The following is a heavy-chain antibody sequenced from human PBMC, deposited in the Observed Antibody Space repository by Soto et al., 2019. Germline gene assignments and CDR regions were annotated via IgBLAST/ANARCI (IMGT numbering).Heavy chain of an antibody. V-gene: IGHV4-31*03. CDR3: ARVPFGSNGVTYFDY. Sequence: SETLSLTCTVSGGSISSGGYYWSWIRRHPGKGLEWIGYIYYSGSTYYNPSLKSRVTISVDTSKNQFSLKLTSVTAADTAVYYCARVPFGSNGVTYFDYWGQGTLVTSPQ. D-gene: IGHD1-26*01. J-gene: IGHJ4*02. CDR1: GGSISSGGYY. CDR2: IYYSGST.